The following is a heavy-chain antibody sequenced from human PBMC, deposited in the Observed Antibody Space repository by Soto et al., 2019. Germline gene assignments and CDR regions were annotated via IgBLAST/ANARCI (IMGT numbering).Heavy chain of an antibody. Sequence: SQTLSLTCAISGDSVSSNSAAWNWIRQSPSRGLEWLGRTYYRSKGYNDYALSVKSRITINPDTSKNHFSLQLNSVTPEDTAVYYCAREIEANGTFFWFDPWGQGTLVTVSS. CDR3: AREIEANGTFFWFDP. V-gene: IGHV6-1*01. CDR1: GDSVSSNSAA. CDR2: TYYRSKGYN. D-gene: IGHD6-13*01. J-gene: IGHJ5*02.